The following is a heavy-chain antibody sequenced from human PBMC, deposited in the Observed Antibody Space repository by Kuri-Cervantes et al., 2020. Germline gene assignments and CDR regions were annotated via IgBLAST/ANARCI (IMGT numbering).Heavy chain of an antibody. CDR3: ARSQYFDWLSPFDY. D-gene: IGHD3-9*01. CDR1: GGSISSGGYS. V-gene: IGHV4-30-2*05. CDR2: IYHSGST. J-gene: IGHJ4*02. Sequence: SETLSLTCAVSGGSISSGGYSWSWIRQPPGKGLEWIGYIYHSGSTYYNPSLKSRVTISVDTSKNQFSLKLSSVTAADTAVYYCARSQYFDWLSPFDYWGQGTLVTVSS.